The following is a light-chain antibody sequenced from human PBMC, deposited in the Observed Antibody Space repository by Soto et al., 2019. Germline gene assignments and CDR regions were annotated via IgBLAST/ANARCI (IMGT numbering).Light chain of an antibody. CDR1: QSISTY. Sequence: IQMTHSPLSLCQYHGPRVTLNCRASQSISTYLNWYQQKPGKAPKLLIYAASSLQSGVPSSFSGSGSGTDFTLTISSLQPEDFATYYCQQSYSTLSITFGQGTRLEIK. CDR2: AAS. CDR3: QQSYSTLSIT. J-gene: IGKJ5*01. V-gene: IGKV1-39*01.